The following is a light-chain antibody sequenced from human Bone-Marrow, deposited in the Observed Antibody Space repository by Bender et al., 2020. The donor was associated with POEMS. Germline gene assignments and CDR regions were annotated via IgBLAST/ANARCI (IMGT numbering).Light chain of an antibody. CDR3: AVWDDSLNGWV. Sequence: QSALTQPSSASGTPGQRVTISCSGGSSNIGAHAVNLYQHLPGTAPKLLIYSSHERPSEVPDRFSGSRSGTSASLAISGLQSEDEADYYCAVWDDSLNGWVFGGGTKLTVL. J-gene: IGLJ3*02. V-gene: IGLV1-44*01. CDR1: SSNIGAHA. CDR2: SSH.